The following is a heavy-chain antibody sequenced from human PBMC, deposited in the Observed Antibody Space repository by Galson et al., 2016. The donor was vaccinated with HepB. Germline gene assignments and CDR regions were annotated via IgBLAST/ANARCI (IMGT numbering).Heavy chain of an antibody. CDR2: IIPIVDTA. J-gene: IGHJ2*01. D-gene: IGHD6-13*01. CDR3: ARGLGIGWYFDL. CDR1: GGAFNTYI. Sequence: SVKVSCKASGGAFNTYILNWVRQAPGQGLEWMGRIIPIVDTANYAQKFQGRVTLTADKSTSTAYMELTSLRAEDTAVYFCARGLGIGWYFDLWGRCTLVTVSS. V-gene: IGHV1-69*08.